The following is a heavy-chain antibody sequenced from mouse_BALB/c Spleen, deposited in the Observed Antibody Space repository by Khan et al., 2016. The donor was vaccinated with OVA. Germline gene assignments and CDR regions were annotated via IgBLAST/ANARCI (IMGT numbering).Heavy chain of an antibody. Sequence: QVQLKQSGAELVKAGASVKMSCKASGYTFTSYWMHWVKQRLGQGLEWFAETNPTNGRTYYNEKFKSKATLTVDKSSSTAYMLLSGPTFEDSAVYYCARIKKIVATYFDYWGQGTTLTVPS. D-gene: IGHD1-1*01. CDR3: ARIKKIVATYFDY. CDR1: GYTFTSYW. V-gene: IGHV1S81*02. J-gene: IGHJ2*01. CDR2: TNPTNGRT.